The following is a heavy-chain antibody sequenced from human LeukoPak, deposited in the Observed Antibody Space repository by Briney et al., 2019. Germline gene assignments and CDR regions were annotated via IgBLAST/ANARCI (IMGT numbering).Heavy chain of an antibody. CDR2: ISSSSSYI. Sequence: GGSLRLSCAASGFTFSSYSMNWVRQAPGKGLEWVSSISSSSSYIYYADSVKGRFTISRDNAKNSLYLQMNSLRAEDTAVYYCATVALRAPLDYWGHGTLVTVFS. V-gene: IGHV3-21*01. CDR3: ATVALRAPLDY. D-gene: IGHD5-12*01. CDR1: GFTFSSYS. J-gene: IGHJ4*01.